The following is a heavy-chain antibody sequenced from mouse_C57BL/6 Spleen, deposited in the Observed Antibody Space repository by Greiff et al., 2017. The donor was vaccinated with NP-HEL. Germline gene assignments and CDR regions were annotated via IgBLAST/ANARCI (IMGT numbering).Heavy chain of an antibody. V-gene: IGHV1-76*01. J-gene: IGHJ2*01. CDR2: IYPGSGNT. CDR1: GYTFTDYY. CDR3: ATQNPKFAEDY. D-gene: IGHD1-3*01. Sequence: VQLQQSGAELVRPGASVKLSCKASGYTFTDYYINWVKQRPGQGLEWIARIYPGSGNTYYNEKFKGKASLTAEKSSSTAYMQRSSLTSEDSAVYFCATQNPKFAEDYWGQGTTLTVSS.